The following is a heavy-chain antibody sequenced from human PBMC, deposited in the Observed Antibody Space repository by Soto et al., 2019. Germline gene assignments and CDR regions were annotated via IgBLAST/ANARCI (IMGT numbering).Heavy chain of an antibody. CDR2: ISVSDAFI. D-gene: IGHD1-20*01. CDR3: TRETVAGITGLDY. Sequence: VGSLRLSCAASGFNVGAFAVNWVRQAPGKGLEWVSGISVSDAFIYYADSVRGRFSISRDASENILYLQMNSLRVDDTALYYCTRETVAGITGLDYWGPGTLVTVSS. V-gene: IGHV3-23*01. J-gene: IGHJ4*02. CDR1: GFNVGAFA.